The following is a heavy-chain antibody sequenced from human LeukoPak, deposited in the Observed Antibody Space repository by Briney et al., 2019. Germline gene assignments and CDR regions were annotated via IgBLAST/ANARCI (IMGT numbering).Heavy chain of an antibody. CDR3: ARVAVSPTWEGHYYYYYMDV. D-gene: IGHD1-26*01. Sequence: GGSLRLSCAVSGFPFTTYNMNWVRQAPGKGLEWVSYIDSSSSTIYYADSVKGRFTVSRDNAKNSLDLQMNSLRSEDTAVYYCARVAVSPTWEGHYYYYYMDVWGKGTTVTVSS. CDR2: IDSSSSTI. CDR1: GFPFTTYN. J-gene: IGHJ6*03. V-gene: IGHV3-48*01.